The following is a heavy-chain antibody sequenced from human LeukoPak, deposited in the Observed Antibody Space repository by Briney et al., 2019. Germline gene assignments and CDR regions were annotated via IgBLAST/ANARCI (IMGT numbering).Heavy chain of an antibody. J-gene: IGHJ6*03. V-gene: IGHV1-2*02. CDR2: INPNSGGT. Sequence: GASVKVSCKASGYTFTGYYMHWVRQAPGQGLEWMGWINPNSGGTNYAQKFQGRVTMTRDTSISTAYMELSRLRSDDTAVYYCARGGAVRGVMYYYYYMDVWGKGTTVTISS. CDR3: ARGGAVRGVMYYYYYMDV. CDR1: GYTFTGYY. D-gene: IGHD3-10*01.